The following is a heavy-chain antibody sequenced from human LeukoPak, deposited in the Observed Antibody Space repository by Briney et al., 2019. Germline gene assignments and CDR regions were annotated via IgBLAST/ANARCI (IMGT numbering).Heavy chain of an antibody. CDR3: ARDTYSSGLNWFDP. CDR2: VYYSGSS. J-gene: IGHJ5*02. CDR1: GGSISNYY. Sequence: PSETLSLTCTVSGGSISNYYWSWIWRPPGKGLEWIGYVYYSGSSNNNPSLKSRVTISVDTPKNQFSLKLSSVTAADTAVYYCARDTYSSGLNWFDPWGQGTLVTVSS. D-gene: IGHD6-19*01. V-gene: IGHV4-59*01.